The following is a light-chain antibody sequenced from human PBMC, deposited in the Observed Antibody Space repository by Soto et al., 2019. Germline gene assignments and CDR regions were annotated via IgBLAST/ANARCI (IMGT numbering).Light chain of an antibody. CDR1: QSINAW. J-gene: IGKJ1*01. CDR3: HQYHNFPRT. V-gene: IGKV1-5*03. Sequence: DIQLTQSPSTLSASVGDRVTITCRASQSINAWLAWYRQKPGQAPNLLIYKASTLESGVPSRFSGSGSGTEFTLTVSSLQPDDFATYYCHQYHNFPRTFGQGTKVDIK. CDR2: KAS.